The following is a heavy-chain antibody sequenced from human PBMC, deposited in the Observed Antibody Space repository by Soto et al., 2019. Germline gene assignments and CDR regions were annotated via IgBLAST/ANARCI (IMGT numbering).Heavy chain of an antibody. CDR2: VSGSTGNT. CDR1: GIAPSSYS. Sequence: GGSLRLPCAASGIAPSSYSMAWVRQTPDKGLQWVSAVSGSTGNTYYTDSVKGRFTISRDFSQNTLYLQMNSLRAEDTATDYCAKEAGLHDIWSGYDCWGQGTRVTVSS. V-gene: IGHV3-23*01. J-gene: IGHJ4*02. CDR3: AKEAGLHDIWSGYDC. D-gene: IGHD3-3*01.